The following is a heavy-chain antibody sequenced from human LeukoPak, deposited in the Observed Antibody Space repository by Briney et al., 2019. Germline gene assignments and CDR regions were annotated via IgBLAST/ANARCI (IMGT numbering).Heavy chain of an antibody. Sequence: SETLSLTSTVSGGSISSSSYYWGWIRQPPGKGLEWIGSIYYSGITYYNPSLKSQFTISVDTSKKQFSLKLSSVTAADTGVYYCARSRGFISGGYIGAFDIWGQGTMVTVSS. D-gene: IGHD6-19*01. CDR1: GGSISSSSYY. J-gene: IGHJ3*02. CDR3: ARSRGFISGGYIGAFDI. V-gene: IGHV4-39*01. CDR2: IYYSGIT.